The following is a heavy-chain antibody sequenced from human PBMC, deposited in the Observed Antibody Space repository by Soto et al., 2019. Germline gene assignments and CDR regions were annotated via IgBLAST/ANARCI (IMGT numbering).Heavy chain of an antibody. V-gene: IGHV4-59*01. D-gene: IGHD3-9*01. J-gene: IGHJ4*02. CDR2: IYYSGST. CDR3: ARVRYFDPPYYFDY. Sequence: PSETLSLTCTVSGGSIIGYYWNWIRQPPGKGLEWIGYIYYSGSTNYNPSLKSRVTISVDTSKNQFSLKLSSVTAADTAVYYCARVRYFDPPYYFDYWGQGTLVTVSS. CDR1: GGSIIGYY.